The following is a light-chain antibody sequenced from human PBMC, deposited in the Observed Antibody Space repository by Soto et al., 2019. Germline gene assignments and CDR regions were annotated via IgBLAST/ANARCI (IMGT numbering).Light chain of an antibody. Sequence: DIQMTQSPSSLSASVGDRVTITCRARQSISSYLNWYQQKPGKAPKLLIYAASSLEGGVPSRFSGGGSAPEFTLTISSLQPQDFASCYCQQRYSTPLLTFGGGTKVEIK. J-gene: IGKJ4*01. CDR1: QSISSY. CDR3: QQRYSTPLLT. CDR2: AAS. V-gene: IGKV1-39*01.